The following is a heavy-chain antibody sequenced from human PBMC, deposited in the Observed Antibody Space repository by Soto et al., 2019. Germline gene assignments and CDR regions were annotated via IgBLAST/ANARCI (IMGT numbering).Heavy chain of an antibody. J-gene: IGHJ5*02. D-gene: IGHD5-12*01. Sequence: SETLSLTCTVSGGSISSYYWSWIRQPPGKGLEWIGYIYYSGSTNYNPSLKSRVTISVDTSKNQFSLKLSSVTAADTAVYYCARLXRLYWFDPWGQGTLVTVSS. V-gene: IGHV4-59*08. CDR2: IYYSGST. CDR3: ARLXRLYWFDP. CDR1: GGSISSYY.